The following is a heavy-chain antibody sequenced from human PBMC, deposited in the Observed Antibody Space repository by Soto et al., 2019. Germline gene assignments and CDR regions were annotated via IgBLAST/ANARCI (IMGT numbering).Heavy chain of an antibody. D-gene: IGHD2-15*01. V-gene: IGHV4-59*08. CDR1: GGSLSRYY. J-gene: IGHJ4*02. CDR3: ARHRRSEGGYSGYDGRLCSSGSCYPVDF. Sequence: QVQLQESGPGLVKPSETLSLTCTVPGGSLSRYYWNWMRQPPGKRLEWTGYIFDSGSTNYNPSHKSRVTVSLDMSKNQFSLKLGSVTGADTAVDYGARHRRSEGGYSGYDGRLCSSGSCYPVDFWGQGTLVTVSS. CDR2: IFDSGST.